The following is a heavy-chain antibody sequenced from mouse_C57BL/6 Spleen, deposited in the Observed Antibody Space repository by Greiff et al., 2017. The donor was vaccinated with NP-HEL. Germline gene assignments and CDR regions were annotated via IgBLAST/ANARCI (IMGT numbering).Heavy chain of an antibody. CDR3: TTKGLTTVVGVPPYWYFDV. D-gene: IGHD1-1*01. Sequence: EVQLQQSGAELVRPGASVKLSCTASGFNIKDDYMHWVKQRPEQGLEWIGWIDPENGDTEYASKLQGKATITADTSSNTAYLQLSSLTSEDTAVYYCTTKGLTTVVGVPPYWYFDVWGTGTTVTVSS. CDR2: IDPENGDT. V-gene: IGHV14-4*01. J-gene: IGHJ1*03. CDR1: GFNIKDDY.